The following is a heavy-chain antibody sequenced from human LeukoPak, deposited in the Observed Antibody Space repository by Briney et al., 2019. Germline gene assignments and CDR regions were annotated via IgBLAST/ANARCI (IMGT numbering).Heavy chain of an antibody. Sequence: GESLQISCTCSVYSFSNYWITWVRQMPGKGLEWMGRIDPSDSYTTYSPSFQGHVTISADMSISTAYVQWSSLKASDTAMYYCARHGACGGDCYTDYWGQGTLVIASS. CDR3: ARHGACGGDCYTDY. CDR1: VYSFSNYW. CDR2: IDPSDSYT. J-gene: IGHJ4*02. V-gene: IGHV5-10-1*01. D-gene: IGHD2-21*02.